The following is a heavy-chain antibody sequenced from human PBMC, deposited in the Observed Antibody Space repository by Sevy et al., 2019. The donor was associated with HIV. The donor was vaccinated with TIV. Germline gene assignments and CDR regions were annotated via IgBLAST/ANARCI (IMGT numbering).Heavy chain of an antibody. CDR3: ARGNYYDSSGYHYYLDF. J-gene: IGHJ4*02. Sequence: SETLSLTCTVSGDSISGYYWSWLRQPPGKGLDWIGYMYYSGSTNYNPSLKSRVTISVDTSKNQFSLKLGSVTAADTALYYCARGNYYDSSGYHYYLDFWGRGTLVTVSS. CDR2: MYYSGST. V-gene: IGHV4-59*01. D-gene: IGHD3-22*01. CDR1: GDSISGYY.